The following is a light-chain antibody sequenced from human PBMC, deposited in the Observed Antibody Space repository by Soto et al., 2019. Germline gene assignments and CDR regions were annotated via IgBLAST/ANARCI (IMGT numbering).Light chain of an antibody. CDR3: QQYNNYFWT. Sequence: DIQMTQSPSTLSASVGDRVTITCRAGQSISSWLAWYQQKPGKAPKLLIYDASSLESGVPSRFSGSGSGTEFTLTITSLQPDDFATYYCQQYNNYFWTFGQGTKVDIK. V-gene: IGKV1-5*01. CDR2: DAS. J-gene: IGKJ1*01. CDR1: QSISSW.